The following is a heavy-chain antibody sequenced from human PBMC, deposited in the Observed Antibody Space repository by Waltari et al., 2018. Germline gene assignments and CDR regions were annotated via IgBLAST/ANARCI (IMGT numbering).Heavy chain of an antibody. CDR2: INHSGST. D-gene: IGHD3-3*01. CDR3: ARGGNYDFWSGYFNYYYYYGMDV. Sequence: QVQLQQWGAGLLKPSETLSLTCAVYGGSFSGYYWSWIRQPPGKGLAWLGEINHSGSTNYNPSLKSRVTISVDTSKNQFSLKLSSVTAADTAVYYCARGGNYDFWSGYFNYYYYYGMDVWGQGTTVTVSS. V-gene: IGHV4-34*01. CDR1: GGSFSGYY. J-gene: IGHJ6*02.